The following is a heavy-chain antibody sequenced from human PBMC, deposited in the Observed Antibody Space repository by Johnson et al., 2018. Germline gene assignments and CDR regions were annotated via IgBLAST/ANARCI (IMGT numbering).Heavy chain of an antibody. Sequence: EVQLVESGGGLVQPGGSLRLSCAASGFTFSSYAMSWVRQPPGKGLEWVSATSGSGGSTNYADSVKGRFTISRDSSKNRLYRQMNSLGAADTAVYFCAKPYATYDYYYHMDVWGKGPRSPSP. V-gene: IGHV3-23*04. CDR2: TSGSGGST. CDR3: AKPYATYDYYYHMDV. D-gene: IGHD3-16*01. J-gene: IGHJ6*03. CDR1: GFTFSSYA.